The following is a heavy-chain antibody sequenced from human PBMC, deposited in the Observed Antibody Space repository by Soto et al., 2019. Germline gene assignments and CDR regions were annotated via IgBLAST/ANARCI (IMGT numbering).Heavy chain of an antibody. V-gene: IGHV3-9*01. Sequence: EVQLVESGGGLVQPGRSLRLSCAASGFTFDDYAMHWVRQAPGKGLEWVSGISWNSGSIGYADSVKGRFTISRDNAKNSLYLQMNSLRAEDTALYYCAKSRSLSRTSSGWSSFDYWGQGTLVTVSS. CDR2: ISWNSGSI. CDR1: GFTFDDYA. CDR3: AKSRSLSRTSSGWSSFDY. J-gene: IGHJ4*02. D-gene: IGHD6-19*01.